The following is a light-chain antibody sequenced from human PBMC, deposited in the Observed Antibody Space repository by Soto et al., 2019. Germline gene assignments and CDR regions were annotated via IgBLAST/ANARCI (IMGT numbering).Light chain of an antibody. Sequence: DIQMTQSPSTLSASVGDRVTITCRASQSISSWLAWYQQKPGKAPKLLIYAASSLQSGVPSRFSGSGSGTDFTLTITRLEPEDFAVYYCQQYQSLTFGGGTKVDNK. V-gene: IGKV1-5*01. J-gene: IGKJ4*01. CDR3: QQYQSLT. CDR2: AAS. CDR1: QSISSW.